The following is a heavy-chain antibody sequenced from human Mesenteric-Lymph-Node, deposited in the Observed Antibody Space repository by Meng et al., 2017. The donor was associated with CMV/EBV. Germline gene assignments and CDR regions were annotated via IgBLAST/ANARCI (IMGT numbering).Heavy chain of an antibody. CDR1: SLRTSGVG. D-gene: IGHD3-10*01. CDR2: IYWDDDK. Sequence: SLRTSGVGVGWIRQPPGQALEWLALIYWDDDKRYSPSLKSRLTITKDTSKNQVVLTMTNMDPVDTATYYCAHRRRYYGSGSLDWFDPWGQGTLVTVSS. CDR3: AHRRRYYGSGSLDWFDP. J-gene: IGHJ5*02. V-gene: IGHV2-5*02.